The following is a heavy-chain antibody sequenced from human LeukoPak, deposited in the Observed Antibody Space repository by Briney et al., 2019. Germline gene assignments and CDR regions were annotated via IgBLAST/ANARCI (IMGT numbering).Heavy chain of an antibody. V-gene: IGHV4-39*01. CDR2: IYYSGST. Sequence: SETLSLTCTVSGGSISSSSYYWGWIRQPPGKGLEWLGRIYYSGSTYYNRSLKSRVTISVDTSNNQFSLKLSSVTAADTAVYYCARQLGYCSSTSCYADKVDYWGQGTLVTVSS. D-gene: IGHD2-2*01. CDR1: GGSISSSSYY. J-gene: IGHJ4*02. CDR3: ARQLGYCSSTSCYADKVDY.